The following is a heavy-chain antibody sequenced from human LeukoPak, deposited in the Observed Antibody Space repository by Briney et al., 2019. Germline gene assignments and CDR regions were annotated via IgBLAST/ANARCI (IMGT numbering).Heavy chain of an antibody. CDR3: ARGGRDVVVVPAAPSYYYYYMDV. Sequence: SVKDSCKASGGTFSSYAISWVRQAPGQGLEWMGGIIPIFGTANYAQKFQGRVTITTDESTSTAYMELSSLRSEDTAVYYCARGGRDVVVVPAAPSYYYYYMDVWGKGTTVTVSS. CDR1: GGTFSSYA. J-gene: IGHJ6*03. CDR2: IIPIFGTA. V-gene: IGHV1-69*05. D-gene: IGHD2-2*01.